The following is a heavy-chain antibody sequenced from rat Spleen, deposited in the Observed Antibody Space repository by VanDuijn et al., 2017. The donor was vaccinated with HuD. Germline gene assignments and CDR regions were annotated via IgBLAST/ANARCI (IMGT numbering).Heavy chain of an antibody. CDR3: ARHGGLRNWFAY. J-gene: IGHJ3*01. CDR2: ISYDGSST. CDR1: RFTFSDYN. Sequence: EVQLVESGGGLVQPGRSLKLSCAASRFTFSDYNMAWVRQAPKKGLEWVATISYDGSSTYYRDSVKGRFTISRDNAKSTLYLQMDSLRSEDTATYYCARHGGLRNWFAYWGQGTLVTVSS. D-gene: IGHD1-11*01. V-gene: IGHV5-7*01.